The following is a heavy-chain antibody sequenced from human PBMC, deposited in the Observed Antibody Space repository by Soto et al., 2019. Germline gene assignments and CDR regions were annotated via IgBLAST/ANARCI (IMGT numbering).Heavy chain of an antibody. Sequence: QVQLVQSGAEVKKPGSSVKVSCKASGGTFSSYTISWVRQAPGQGLEWMGRIIPILGIANYAQKFQGRVTITADKSTSTAYMELSSLRSEDTAVYYCAGDYGDYVRAFDIWGQGTMVTVSS. D-gene: IGHD4-17*01. V-gene: IGHV1-69*08. CDR2: IIPILGIA. CDR1: GGTFSSYT. CDR3: AGDYGDYVRAFDI. J-gene: IGHJ3*02.